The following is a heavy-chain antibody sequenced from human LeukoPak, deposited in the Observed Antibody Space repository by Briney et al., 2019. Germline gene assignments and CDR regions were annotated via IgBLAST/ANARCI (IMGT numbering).Heavy chain of an antibody. J-gene: IGHJ6*04. CDR3: AELGITMIGGV. CDR2: ISSSGSTI. Sequence: GGSLRLSCAAWGFTFRSYEVNWVREARGGGLEGVSYISSSGSTIYYADSVKGRFTISRDNAKNSLYLQMNSLRAEDTAVYYCAELGITMIGGVWGKGTTVTISS. V-gene: IGHV3-48*03. D-gene: IGHD3-10*02. CDR1: GFTFRSYE.